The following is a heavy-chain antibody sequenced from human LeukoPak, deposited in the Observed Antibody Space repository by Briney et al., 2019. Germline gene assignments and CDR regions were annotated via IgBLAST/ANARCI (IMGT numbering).Heavy chain of an antibody. Sequence: GRSLRLSCAASGFTFSSYAMHWVRQAPGKGLEWVAVISYDGSNKYYADSVKGRFTISRDNSKNTLYLQMNSLRAEDTAVYYCARDNRYYWGQGTLVTVSS. D-gene: IGHD1-14*01. CDR3: ARDNRYY. CDR1: GFTFSSYA. J-gene: IGHJ4*02. CDR2: ISYDGSNK. V-gene: IGHV3-30-3*01.